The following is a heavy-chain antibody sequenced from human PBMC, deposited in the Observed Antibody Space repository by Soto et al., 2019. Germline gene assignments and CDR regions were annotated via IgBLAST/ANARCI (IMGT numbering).Heavy chain of an antibody. CDR3: TRDYNGYA. CDR1: GFTFSGDG. CDR2: INGDGSEK. Sequence: GGSLRLSCAASGFTFSGDGMAWVRQAPGKGLEWVANINGDGSEKNYLDSARGRFTISRDNAKNSLYLQMNSLRVDDTGLYYCTRDYNGYAWGQGTLVTVSS. D-gene: IGHD5-12*01. V-gene: IGHV3-7*01. J-gene: IGHJ5*02.